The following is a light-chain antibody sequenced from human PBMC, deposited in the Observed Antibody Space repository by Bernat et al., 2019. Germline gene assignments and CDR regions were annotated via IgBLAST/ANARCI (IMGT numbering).Light chain of an antibody. CDR3: QSYDSTLSAFV. CDR2: GDV. Sequence: QSVLAQPPSVSGAPGQSVTISCTGTSSNIGAGNDLHWYQQLPGTAPQLLIYGDVNRPSGVPDRFSGSRSGASASLAITGLQAEDEADYYCQSYDSTLSAFVFGSGTTVTVL. V-gene: IGLV1-40*01. CDR1: SSNIGAGND. J-gene: IGLJ1*01.